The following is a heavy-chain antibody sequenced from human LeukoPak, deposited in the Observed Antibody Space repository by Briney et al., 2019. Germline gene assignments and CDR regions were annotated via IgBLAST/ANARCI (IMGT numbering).Heavy chain of an antibody. D-gene: IGHD5-18*01. CDR3: AKKRGYNYGDFDY. Sequence: GGSLRLSCAASGFTFSSYSMSWVRQAPGKGLEWVSGTSDRGDYTYYADSVKGRFTISRDNSKNTLYLQMNSLRAEDTAVYYCAKKRGYNYGDFDYWGQGTLVTVSS. J-gene: IGHJ4*02. V-gene: IGHV3-23*01. CDR2: TSDRGDYT. CDR1: GFTFSSYS.